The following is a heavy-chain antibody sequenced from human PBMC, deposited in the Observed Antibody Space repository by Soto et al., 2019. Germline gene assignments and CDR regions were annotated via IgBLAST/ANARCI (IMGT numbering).Heavy chain of an antibody. J-gene: IGHJ6*02. CDR2: ISGGGTST. D-gene: IGHD3-3*01. CDR1: GGSISSGDYY. CDR3: AKERFVYDFGIVPAATLIGMAV. Sequence: ETLSLTCTVSGGSISSGDYYWSWIRQAPGKGLEWVSVISGGGTSTYYADSVKGRFTVSRDNSKNTMYLQMNRLSAEDTGVYYCAKERFVYDFGIVPAATLIGMAVWGQGTTVPVS. V-gene: IGHV3-23*01.